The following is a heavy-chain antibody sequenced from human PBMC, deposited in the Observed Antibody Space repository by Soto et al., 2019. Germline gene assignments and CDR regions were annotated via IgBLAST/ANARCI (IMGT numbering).Heavy chain of an antibody. CDR1: GFTFSSYG. J-gene: IGHJ4*02. CDR2: ISYDGSNK. V-gene: IGHV3-30*18. Sequence: QVQLVASGGGVVQPGRSLRLSCAASGFTFSSYGMHWVRQAPGKGLEWVAVISYDGSNKYYADSVKGRFTISRDNSKNTLYLQMNSLRAEDTAVYYCAKGAVAGTEDYFDYWGQGTLVTVSS. CDR3: AKGAVAGTEDYFDY. D-gene: IGHD6-19*01.